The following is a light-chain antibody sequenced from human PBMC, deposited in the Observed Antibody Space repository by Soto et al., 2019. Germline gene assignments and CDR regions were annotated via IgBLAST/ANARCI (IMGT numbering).Light chain of an antibody. Sequence: DIVMTQSPDSLAVSLGERATINCKSSQSVLYSSNNKNYLAWYQQKPGQPPKLLIYWASTRQSGVPDRFSGSGSETDFTLTISSLQAEDVAVYYCQQYINSPRTFGQGTKLEIK. CDR1: QSVLYSSNNKNY. CDR2: WAS. V-gene: IGKV4-1*01. CDR3: QQYINSPRT. J-gene: IGKJ2*01.